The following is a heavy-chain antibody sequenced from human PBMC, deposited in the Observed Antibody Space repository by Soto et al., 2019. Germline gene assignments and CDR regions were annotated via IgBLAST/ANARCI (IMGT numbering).Heavy chain of an antibody. J-gene: IGHJ6*03. Sequence: QVQLVQSGAEVKKPGSSVKVSCKASGGTFSSYTIRWVRQAPGQVLEWMGRIIPILGIANYAQKFQGRVTITADKSTSTFYMELNSLRYEDTAVYYCGSNGVPATINYDYYYMDRWGKRTTVTVPS. CDR2: IIPILGIA. CDR3: GSNGVPATINYDYYYMDR. CDR1: GGTFSSYT. D-gene: IGHD2-8*01. V-gene: IGHV1-69*02.